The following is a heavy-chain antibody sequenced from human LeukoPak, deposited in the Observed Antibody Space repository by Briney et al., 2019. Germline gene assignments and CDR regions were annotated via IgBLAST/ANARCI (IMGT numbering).Heavy chain of an antibody. CDR3: AGRGYYYDSSEYDWFDP. J-gene: IGHJ5*02. D-gene: IGHD3-22*01. CDR2: INPSGGRT. Sequence: GASVKVSCKASGYTFTSYYMHWVRQAPGQGLEWMGIINPSGGRTTYAQKFQGRVTMTRDTSTSTVYMELSSLRSEDTAVYYCAGRGYYYDSSEYDWFDPWGQGTLVTVSS. V-gene: IGHV1-46*01. CDR1: GYTFTSYY.